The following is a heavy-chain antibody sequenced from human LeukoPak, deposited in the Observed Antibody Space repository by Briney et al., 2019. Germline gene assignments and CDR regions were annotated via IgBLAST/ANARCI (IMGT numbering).Heavy chain of an antibody. CDR3: ARSIAVAEVGY. CDR1: GFTFSSYA. Sequence: PGGSLRLSCAASGFTFSSYAMHWVRQAPGKGLEWVAVISYDGSNKCYADSVKGRFTISRDNSKNTLYLQMNSLRAEDTAVYYCARSIAVAEVGYWGQGTLVTVSS. V-gene: IGHV3-30-3*01. J-gene: IGHJ4*02. D-gene: IGHD6-19*01. CDR2: ISYDGSNK.